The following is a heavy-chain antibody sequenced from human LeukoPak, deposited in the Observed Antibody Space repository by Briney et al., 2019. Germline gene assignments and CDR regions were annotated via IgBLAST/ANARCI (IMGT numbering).Heavy chain of an antibody. V-gene: IGHV4-4*09. D-gene: IGHD5-18*01. CDR1: GGSISSFY. CDR2: IYTSGST. Sequence: SETLSLTCTVSGGSISSFYWSWIRHPPGKGLEWIGYIYTSGSTNYNPSLKSRVTISVDTSKNQFSLKLSSVTAADTAVYYCARRGYSYDGSYYYYMDVWGKGTTVTVSS. CDR3: ARRGYSYDGSYYYYMDV. J-gene: IGHJ6*03.